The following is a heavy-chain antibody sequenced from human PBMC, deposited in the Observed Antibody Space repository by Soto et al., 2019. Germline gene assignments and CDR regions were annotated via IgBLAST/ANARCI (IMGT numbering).Heavy chain of an antibody. D-gene: IGHD2-15*01. CDR1: GFSLSTSGVG. J-gene: IGHJ4*02. CDR2: TYWDDEK. V-gene: IGHV2-5*02. CDR3: AHRSHSGSSCYDY. Sequence: QITLKESGPTLVKPTQTLTLTCTFSGFSLSTSGVGGGWLHQPQGHALVWLALTYWDDEKPYSPSLRSRLTSTKDTSKNQVVLTMNNMDPVDTATYYCAHRSHSGSSCYDYWGQGTLVTVSS.